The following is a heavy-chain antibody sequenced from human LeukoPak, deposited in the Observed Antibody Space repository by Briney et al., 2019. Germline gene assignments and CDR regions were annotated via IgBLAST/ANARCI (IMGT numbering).Heavy chain of an antibody. CDR3: ARDEDLGPEDYDILTGPDY. CDR1: GFTFSSYS. Sequence: EGSLRLSCAASGFTFSSYSMNWVRQAPGKGLEWVSSISSSSSYIYYADSVKGRFTISRDNAKNSLYLQMNSLRAEDTAVYYCARDEDLGPEDYDILTGPDYWGQGTLVTVSS. D-gene: IGHD3-9*01. J-gene: IGHJ4*02. V-gene: IGHV3-21*01. CDR2: ISSSSSYI.